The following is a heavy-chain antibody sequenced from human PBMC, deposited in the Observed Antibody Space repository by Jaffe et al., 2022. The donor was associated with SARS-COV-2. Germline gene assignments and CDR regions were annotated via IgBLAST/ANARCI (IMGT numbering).Heavy chain of an antibody. CDR2: ISGSGDST. Sequence: EVQLVESGGGLVQPGGPLRLSCAASGFPFSRNAMGWVRQAPGKGLEWVSSISGSGDSTYYADSVKGRFTISRDNSKNTLYLQMNSLRAEDTAVYYCAKHCGDTCYSDFDYWGQGTLVTASS. CDR1: GFPFSRNA. J-gene: IGHJ4*02. CDR3: AKHCGDTCYSDFDY. D-gene: IGHD2-15*01. V-gene: IGHV3-23*04.